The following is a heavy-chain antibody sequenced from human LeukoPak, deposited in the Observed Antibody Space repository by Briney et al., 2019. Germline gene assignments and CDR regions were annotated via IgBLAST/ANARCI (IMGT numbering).Heavy chain of an antibody. Sequence: SETLSLTCTVSGGSISSYYWSWIRQPAGKGLEWIGRIYTSGSTNYNPSLKSRVTMSVDTSKNQFSLKLSSVTAADTAVYYCARDYCSGGSRPKYYYYYMDVWGKGTTVTVSS. J-gene: IGHJ6*03. D-gene: IGHD2-15*01. CDR2: IYTSGST. V-gene: IGHV4-4*07. CDR1: GGSISSYY. CDR3: ARDYCSGGSRPKYYYYYMDV.